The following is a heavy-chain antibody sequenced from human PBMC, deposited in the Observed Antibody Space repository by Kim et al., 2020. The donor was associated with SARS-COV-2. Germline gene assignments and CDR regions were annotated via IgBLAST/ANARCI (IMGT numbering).Heavy chain of an antibody. CDR1: GFTFDDYA. V-gene: IGHV3-43D*03. CDR2: ISWDGGST. Sequence: GGSLRLSCAASGFTFDDYAMHWVRQAPGKGLEWVSLISWDGGSTYYADSVKGRFTISRDNSKNSLYLQMNSLRAEDTALYYCAKVMTTVTTNYYYGMDVWGQGTTVTVSS. D-gene: IGHD4-17*01. J-gene: IGHJ6*02. CDR3: AKVMTTVTTNYYYGMDV.